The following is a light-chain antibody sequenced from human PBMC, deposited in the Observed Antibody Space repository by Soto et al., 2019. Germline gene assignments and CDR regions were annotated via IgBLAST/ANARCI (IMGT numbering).Light chain of an antibody. CDR3: QQCGTSPLT. CDR1: QSVGNNF. Sequence: EIVLTQSPGTLSLSPGERATLSCRASQSVGNNFLAWYQQKPGQAPRLLIDDASNGATGIPDRFSGSGSGTDFTLTISRLEPEDFAVYYCQQCGTSPLTFGGGTKVEIK. CDR2: DAS. J-gene: IGKJ4*01. V-gene: IGKV3-20*01.